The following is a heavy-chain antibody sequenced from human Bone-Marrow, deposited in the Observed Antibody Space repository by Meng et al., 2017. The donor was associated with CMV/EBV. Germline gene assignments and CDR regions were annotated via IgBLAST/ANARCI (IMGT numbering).Heavy chain of an antibody. CDR3: ARGLKITMVRGVIGY. D-gene: IGHD3-10*01. J-gene: IGHJ4*02. Sequence: QVQLVQSGAEVKKPXXXXXXXCKASGYTFTGYYMHWVRQAPGQGLEWMGWINPNSGGTNYAQKFQGRVTMTRDTSISTAYMELSRLRSDDTAVYYCARGLKITMVRGVIGYWGQGTLVTVSS. V-gene: IGHV1-2*02. CDR1: GYTFTGYY. CDR2: INPNSGGT.